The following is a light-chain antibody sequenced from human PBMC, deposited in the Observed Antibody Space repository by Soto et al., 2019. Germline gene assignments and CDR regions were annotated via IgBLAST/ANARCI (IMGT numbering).Light chain of an antibody. CDR1: QSVSSTY. J-gene: IGKJ1*01. V-gene: IGKV3D-15*01. CDR3: QQYNNWPWT. CDR2: GAS. Sequence: EVVLTQSPGTLSLSPGERATLSCRASQSVSSTYLAWYQRRPGQAPRLLIYGASSRATGIPDRFSGSGSGTEFTLTISSLQSEDFAVYYCQQYNNWPWTFGQGTKV.